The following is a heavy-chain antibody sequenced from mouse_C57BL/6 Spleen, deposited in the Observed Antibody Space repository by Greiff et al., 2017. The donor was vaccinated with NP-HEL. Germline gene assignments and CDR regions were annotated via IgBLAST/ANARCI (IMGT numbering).Heavy chain of an antibody. J-gene: IGHJ4*01. V-gene: IGHV1-7*01. CDR3: ARKTVVGYAKDY. CDR2: INPSSGYT. D-gene: IGHD1-1*01. CDR1: GYTFTSYW. Sequence: QVQLQQSGAELAKPGASVKLSCKASGYTFTSYWMHWVKQRPGQGLEWIGYINPSSGYTKYNQKFKDKATLTADKSSSTAYLQLSSLTDEDSAGDYCARKTVVGYAKDYWGQGTSVTVSS.